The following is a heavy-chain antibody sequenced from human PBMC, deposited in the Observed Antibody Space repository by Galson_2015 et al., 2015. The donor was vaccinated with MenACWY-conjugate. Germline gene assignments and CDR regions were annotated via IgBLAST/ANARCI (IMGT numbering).Heavy chain of an antibody. Sequence: SLRLSCAASGFTFSSYTMNWVRQAPGKGLEWVSSIISSNNYIYYADSVKGRFTISRDNAKNSLYLDMNSLSAEDTAVYYCARGPSSSSFDVWGQGTLVTVSS. CDR2: IISSNNYI. CDR1: GFTFSSYT. D-gene: IGHD2-2*01. V-gene: IGHV3-21*06. J-gene: IGHJ4*02. CDR3: ARGPSSSSFDV.